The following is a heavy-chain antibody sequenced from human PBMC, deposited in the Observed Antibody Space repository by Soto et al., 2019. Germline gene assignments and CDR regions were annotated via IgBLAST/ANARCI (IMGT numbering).Heavy chain of an antibody. Sequence: PSETLSLTCAVSGLSINSNYFWGWIRQTPGRGLEWIGSIYFGGNTYYTPSLKSRVTISADLSKNQFSLELDSVTAADTAVYYCAKGGRQWLVTSDFNYWGQGALVTVSS. V-gene: IGHV4-39*01. CDR3: AKGGRQWLVTSDFNY. CDR1: GLSINSNYF. J-gene: IGHJ4*02. CDR2: IYFGGNT. D-gene: IGHD6-19*01.